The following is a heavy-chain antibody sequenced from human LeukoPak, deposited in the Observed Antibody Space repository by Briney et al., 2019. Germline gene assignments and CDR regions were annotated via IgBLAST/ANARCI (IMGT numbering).Heavy chain of an antibody. D-gene: IGHD4-17*01. J-gene: IGHJ4*02. CDR1: GGSFSGYY. CDR3: ARYGAVTTNFDY. V-gene: IGHV4-34*01. Sequence: PSETLSLTCAVYGGSFSGYYWSWIRQPPGKGLEWIGEINHSGSTNYNPSLKSRVTISVDTSKNQSSLKLSSVTAADTAVYYCARYGAVTTNFDYWGQGTLVTVSS. CDR2: INHSGST.